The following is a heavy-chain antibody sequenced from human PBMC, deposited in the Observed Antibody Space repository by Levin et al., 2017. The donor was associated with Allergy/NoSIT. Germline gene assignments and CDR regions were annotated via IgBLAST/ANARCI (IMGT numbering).Heavy chain of an antibody. J-gene: IGHJ4*02. V-gene: IGHV3-30-3*01. CDR3: ARDPPFLWFGELSSTLDY. CDR1: GFTFSSYA. CDR2: ISYDGSNK. D-gene: IGHD3-10*01. Sequence: GGSLRLSCAASGFTFSSYAMHWVRQAPGKGLEWVAVISYDGSNKYYADSVKGRFTISRDNSKNTLYLQMNSLRAEDTAVYYCARDPPFLWFGELSSTLDYWGQGTLVTVSS.